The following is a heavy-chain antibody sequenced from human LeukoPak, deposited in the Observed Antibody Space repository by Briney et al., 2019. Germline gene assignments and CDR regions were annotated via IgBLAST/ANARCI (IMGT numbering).Heavy chain of an antibody. CDR2: VNHSGYT. Sequence: PSQTLALTRDFSGVSFNTYYWNWIRQSPEKGLEWIGEVNHSGYTNYNPSLKGRVTISVDTSKNQFFLRLSSVTAADTSVYYGAIQLDGSDYWGQGTLVTVSA. J-gene: IGHJ4*02. CDR1: GVSFNTYY. CDR3: AIQLDGSDY. V-gene: IGHV4-34*01. D-gene: IGHD5-18*01.